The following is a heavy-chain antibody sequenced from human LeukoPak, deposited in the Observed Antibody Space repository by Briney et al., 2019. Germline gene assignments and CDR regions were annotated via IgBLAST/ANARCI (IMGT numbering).Heavy chain of an antibody. Sequence: SETLSLTCTVSGGSISSSSYYWGWIRQPPGKGLEWIGEINHSGSTNYNPSLKSRVTISVDTSKNQFSLKLSSVTTADTAVYYCASTSIAAAGTGWFDPWGQGTLVTVSS. J-gene: IGHJ5*02. CDR1: GGSISSSSYY. CDR2: INHSGST. CDR3: ASTSIAAAGTGWFDP. D-gene: IGHD6-13*01. V-gene: IGHV4-39*07.